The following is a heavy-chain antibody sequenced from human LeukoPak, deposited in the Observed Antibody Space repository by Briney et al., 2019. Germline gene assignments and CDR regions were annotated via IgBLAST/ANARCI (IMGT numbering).Heavy chain of an antibody. CDR2: IKQDGSET. D-gene: IGHD3-22*01. CDR1: GFTFSSYS. J-gene: IGHJ4*02. Sequence: PGGSLRLSCAASGFTFSSYSMNWVRQAPGKGLEWVANIKQDGSETYYVDSMKGRFTISRDNAKNSLYLQMNSLRAEDTAVYYCARDKGDYDTSGSLFIFGGQGTLVTVSS. V-gene: IGHV3-7*03. CDR3: ARDKGDYDTSGSLFIF.